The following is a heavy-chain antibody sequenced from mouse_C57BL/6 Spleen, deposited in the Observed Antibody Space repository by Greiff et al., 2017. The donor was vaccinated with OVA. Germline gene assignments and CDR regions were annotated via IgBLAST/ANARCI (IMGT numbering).Heavy chain of an antibody. Sequence: QVQLQQSGAELVKPGASVKLSCKASGYTFTEYTIHWVKQRSGQGLEWIGWFYPGSGSIKYNEKFKDKATLTADKSSSTVYMELSRLTSEDSAVYFCARHDERWDYYGSEMAMDYWGQGTSVTVSS. J-gene: IGHJ4*01. D-gene: IGHD1-1*01. CDR2: FYPGSGSI. CDR1: GYTFTEYT. CDR3: ARHDERWDYYGSEMAMDY. V-gene: IGHV1-62-2*01.